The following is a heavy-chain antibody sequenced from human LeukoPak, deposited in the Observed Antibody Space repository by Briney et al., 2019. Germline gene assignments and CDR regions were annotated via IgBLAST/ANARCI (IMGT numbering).Heavy chain of an antibody. Sequence: SETLSLICAVYGGSFSDYYWTWIRQTPGKGLEWIGEMSPSGSSNYNPSLKSRVTISVDTSKNQFSLKLRSVTAADTAVYYCARGRKDVNMILVVMAGVSYYLDVWSKGTTVTVS. D-gene: IGHD3-22*01. V-gene: IGHV4-34*01. CDR3: ARGRKDVNMILVVMAGVSYYLDV. CDR2: MSPSGSS. J-gene: IGHJ6*03. CDR1: GGSFSDYY.